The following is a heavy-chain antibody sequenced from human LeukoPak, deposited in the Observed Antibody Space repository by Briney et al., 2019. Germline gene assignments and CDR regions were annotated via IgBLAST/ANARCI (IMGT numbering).Heavy chain of an antibody. Sequence: GASVKVSCKASGYTFTNYGITWVRQAPGQGLEWMGWISPYNSNTNYAQKLQDRVTMTTDTSTSTAYMELRSLRSDDTALYYCATEGGWQPTDYGDHVYWGQGTLVTVSS. V-gene: IGHV1-18*01. CDR3: ATEGGWQPTDYGDHVY. J-gene: IGHJ4*02. D-gene: IGHD4-17*01. CDR2: ISPYNSNT. CDR1: GYTFTNYG.